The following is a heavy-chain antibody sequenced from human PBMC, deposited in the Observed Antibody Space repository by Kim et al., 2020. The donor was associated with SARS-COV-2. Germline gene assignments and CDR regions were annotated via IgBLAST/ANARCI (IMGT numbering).Heavy chain of an antibody. V-gene: IGHV6-1*01. CDR3: ARDSPHQWLVRFDY. Sequence: SQTLSLTCAISGDSVSSNSAAWHWIRQSPSRGLEWLGRTYYRSKWYNDYAVSVKSRITINPDTSKNQFSLQLNSVTPEDTAVYYCARDSPHQWLVRFDYWGQGTLVTVSS. CDR2: TYYRSKWYN. CDR1: GDSVSSNSAA. J-gene: IGHJ4*02. D-gene: IGHD6-19*01.